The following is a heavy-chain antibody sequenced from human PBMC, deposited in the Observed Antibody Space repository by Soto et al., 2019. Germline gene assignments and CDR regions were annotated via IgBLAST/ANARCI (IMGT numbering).Heavy chain of an antibody. Sequence: ASVKVSCKASGYTFTSYTIHWVRQAPGQRLEWMGWINAGNGNTKYSQQFQGRVTITGDTSASTAYMELSSLKSEDTAVYYCARSFTGVDAFDIWGQGKLVAVSS. D-gene: IGHD7-27*01. J-gene: IGHJ3*02. CDR2: INAGNGNT. CDR3: ARSFTGVDAFDI. V-gene: IGHV1-3*01. CDR1: GYTFTSYT.